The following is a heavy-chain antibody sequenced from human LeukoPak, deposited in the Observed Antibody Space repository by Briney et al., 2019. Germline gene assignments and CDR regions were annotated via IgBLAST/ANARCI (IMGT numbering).Heavy chain of an antibody. CDR3: ARDRITINAFDV. J-gene: IGHJ3*01. D-gene: IGHD3-3*02. CDR2: IYYSGTT. V-gene: IGHV4-39*07. CDR1: GGSISSSSYY. Sequence: SETLSLTCIVSGGSISSSSYYWGWIRQPPGKGLEWIGCIYYSGTTYYNPSLRSRVTISVDTSKNQFSLKLSSVTAADTAVYYCARDRITINAFDVWGQGTMVTVSS.